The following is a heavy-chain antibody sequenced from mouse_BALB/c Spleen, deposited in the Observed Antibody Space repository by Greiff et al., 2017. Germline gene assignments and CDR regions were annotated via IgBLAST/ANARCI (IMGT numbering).Heavy chain of an antibody. Sequence: EVQLQESGAELVKPGASVKLSCTASGFNIKDTYMHWVKQRPEQGLEWIGRIDPANGNTKYDPKFQGKATITADTSSNTAYLQLSSLTSEDTAVYYCASVYYGNSMDYWGQGTSVTVSS. J-gene: IGHJ4*01. CDR3: ASVYYGNSMDY. CDR1: GFNIKDTY. D-gene: IGHD2-1*01. V-gene: IGHV14-3*02. CDR2: IDPANGNT.